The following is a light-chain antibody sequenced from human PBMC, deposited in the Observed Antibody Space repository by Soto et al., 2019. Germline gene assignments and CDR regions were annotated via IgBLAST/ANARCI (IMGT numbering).Light chain of an antibody. CDR2: GAS. Sequence: EIVLTQSPATLSLSPGERATLSCRASQSVDSYLVWYQQKPGQAPRLLIYGASGRAAGIPDRFSGSGSGTDFTLTISRLEPEDFAVYYCQQYGSSLFTFGQGTRMEIK. V-gene: IGKV3-20*01. J-gene: IGKJ5*01. CDR3: QQYGSSLFT. CDR1: QSVDSY.